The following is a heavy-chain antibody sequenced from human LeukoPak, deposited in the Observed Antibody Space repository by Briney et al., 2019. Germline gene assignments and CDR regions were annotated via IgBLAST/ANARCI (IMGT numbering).Heavy chain of an antibody. J-gene: IGHJ6*03. CDR3: ARVGRSGSYFNHYYYMDV. CDR1: GFTFDDYG. Sequence: GGSLRLSCAASGFTFDDYGMSWVRQAPGKGLEWVSGINRNGGSTGYADSVKRRFTISRGNAKNSLYLQMNSLRAEDTALYYCARVGRSGSYFNHYYYMDVWGKGTTVTVSS. D-gene: IGHD1-26*01. CDR2: INRNGGST. V-gene: IGHV3-20*04.